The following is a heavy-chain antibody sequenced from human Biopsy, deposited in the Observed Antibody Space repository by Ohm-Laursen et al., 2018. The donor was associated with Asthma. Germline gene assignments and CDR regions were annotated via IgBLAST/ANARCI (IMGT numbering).Heavy chain of an antibody. J-gene: IGHJ4*02. Sequence: GTLSLTCPVSYGSVSSGSHYWSWIRQPPGKGLEWIGYISYSGSTNYNPSLKSRVTISVDTSKNQFSLKLSSVTAADTAVYYCARDFVDSAMDYFDYWGQGTLVTVSS. V-gene: IGHV4-61*01. CDR3: ARDFVDSAMDYFDY. CDR2: ISYSGST. CDR1: YGSVSSGSHY. D-gene: IGHD5-18*01.